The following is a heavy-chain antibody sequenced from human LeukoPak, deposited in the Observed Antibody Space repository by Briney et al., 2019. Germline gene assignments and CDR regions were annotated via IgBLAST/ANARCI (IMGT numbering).Heavy chain of an antibody. CDR3: ARGGIAEVGQLGF. CDR1: GFTFNSYA. J-gene: IGHJ4*02. V-gene: IGHV3-23*01. D-gene: IGHD6-13*01. Sequence: GGSLRLSCAASGFTFNSYAMTWVRQAPGKGLEWVSSVGLGGDPYYADSVKGRFTISRDNSKSTLYPQLSSLRGEDTAVYYCARGGIAEVGQLGFWGQGTLVTVSS. CDR2: VGLGGDP.